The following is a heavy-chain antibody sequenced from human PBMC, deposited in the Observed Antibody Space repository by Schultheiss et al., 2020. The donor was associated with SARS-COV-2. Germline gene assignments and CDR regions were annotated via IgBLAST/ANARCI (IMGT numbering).Heavy chain of an antibody. CDR3: ANSQVAGTTDY. Sequence: GGSLRLSCAASGFTFSSYWMSWVRQAPGKGLEWVSGISGSGGSTYYADSVKGRFTISRDNAKNTLYLQMNSLRAEDTAVYYCANSQVAGTTDYWGQGTLVTVSS. V-gene: IGHV3-23*01. CDR2: ISGSGGST. CDR1: GFTFSSYW. J-gene: IGHJ4*02. D-gene: IGHD6-19*01.